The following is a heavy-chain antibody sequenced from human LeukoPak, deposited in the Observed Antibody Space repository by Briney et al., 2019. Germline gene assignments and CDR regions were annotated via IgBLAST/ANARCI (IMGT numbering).Heavy chain of an antibody. V-gene: IGHV3-23*01. CDR3: AKWKYSNSGIDDY. D-gene: IGHD6-6*01. J-gene: IGHJ4*02. CDR2: ISGSGGTT. Sequence: GGSLRLSCAASGFTFSSYAMSWVRQAPGKGLEWVSAISGSGGTTYYAASVKGRFPIYRANSKNMLYLQMNSLRDEDTAVYYCAKWKYSNSGIDDYWGQGTLVTVSS. CDR1: GFTFSSYA.